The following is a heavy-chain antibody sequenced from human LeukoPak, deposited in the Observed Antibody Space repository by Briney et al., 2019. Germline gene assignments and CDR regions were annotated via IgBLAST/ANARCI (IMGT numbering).Heavy chain of an antibody. CDR1: GFPFDEHG. CDR2: LNWNGGNT. D-gene: IGHD3-10*01. CDR3: ARVDGVLTGPGYFYMDV. V-gene: IGHV3-20*04. Sequence: GGSLRLSCAASGFPFDEHGLTWVRQAPGKGLEWVSCLNWNGGNTESAESVWGRVTISRDNANNMVYLQMDSLRVADTALYYCARVDGVLTGPGYFYMDVWGKGTTVTVSS. J-gene: IGHJ6*03.